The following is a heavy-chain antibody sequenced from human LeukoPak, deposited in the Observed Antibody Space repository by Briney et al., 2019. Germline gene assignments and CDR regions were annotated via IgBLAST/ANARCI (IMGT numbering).Heavy chain of an antibody. J-gene: IGHJ4*02. Sequence: GGSLRLSCAASGFTFSSYAMSWVRQAPGKGLEWVSAISGSGGSTYYADSVKGRFTISRDNSKNTLYLQMNSLKTEDTAVYYCTTDQGSYYDSSGYYYDYWGQGTLVTVSS. CDR2: ISGSGGST. D-gene: IGHD3-22*01. CDR1: GFTFSSYA. CDR3: TTDQGSYYDSSGYYYDY. V-gene: IGHV3-23*01.